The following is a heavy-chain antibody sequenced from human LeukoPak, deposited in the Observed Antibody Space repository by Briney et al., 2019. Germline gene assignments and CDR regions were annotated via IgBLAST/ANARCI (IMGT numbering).Heavy chain of an antibody. V-gene: IGHV3-23*01. Sequence: PGGTLRLFCAASGFTFSSCGMRWVRQATGGGGKWVSSIRGSGDSTYYADSVKGRFTISRDNSKNTLYLQMNSLRAEDTAVYYCAKADYASGTYGAFDYWGQGTLVTVSS. J-gene: IGHJ4*02. CDR3: AKADYASGTYGAFDY. D-gene: IGHD3-10*01. CDR2: IRGSGDST. CDR1: GFTFSSCG.